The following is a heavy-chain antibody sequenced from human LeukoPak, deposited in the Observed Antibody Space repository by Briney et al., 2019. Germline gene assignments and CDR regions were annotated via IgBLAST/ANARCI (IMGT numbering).Heavy chain of an antibody. CDR1: GYTFTSYY. CDR2: INPSGGST. Sequence: ASVKVSCKASGYTFTSYYMHWVRQAPGQGLEWMGIINPSGGSTSYAQKFQGRVTMTRDTSTSTVYMELSSLRSEDTALYYCARERFTGSSWQLYYFGYWGQGTLVTVSS. J-gene: IGHJ4*02. D-gene: IGHD6-13*01. CDR3: ARERFTGSSWQLYYFGY. V-gene: IGHV1-46*01.